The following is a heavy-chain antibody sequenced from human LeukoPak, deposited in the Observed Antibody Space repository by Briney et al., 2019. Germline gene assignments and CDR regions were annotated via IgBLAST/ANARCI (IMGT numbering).Heavy chain of an antibody. V-gene: IGHV3-30*03. Sequence: GGSLRLSCAASGFTFSSFSMNWVRQAPGKGLEWVAVISYDGSNKYYADSVKGRFTISRDNSKNTLNLQMNSLRAEDTAVYYCARGGSYFLDYWGQGTLVTVSS. CDR1: GFTFSSFS. J-gene: IGHJ4*02. CDR2: ISYDGSNK. D-gene: IGHD1-26*01. CDR3: ARGGSYFLDY.